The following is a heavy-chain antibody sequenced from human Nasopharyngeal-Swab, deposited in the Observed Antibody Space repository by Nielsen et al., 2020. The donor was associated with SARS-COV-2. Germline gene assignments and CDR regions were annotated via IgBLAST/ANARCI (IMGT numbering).Heavy chain of an antibody. V-gene: IGHV2-70*20. J-gene: IGHJ4*02. CDR2: IDWADDK. D-gene: IGHD1-1*01. CDR1: GFSLTTSGMC. CDR3: ARTPPLDHHFDY. Sequence: SGPTLVKPTQTLTLTCSFSGFSLTTSGMCVSWVRQPPGKALEWLALIDWADDKYYSTSLKTRLTISRDTSKDQVVLTMTDMDPVDTATYFCARTPPLDHHFDYWGQGALVTVSS.